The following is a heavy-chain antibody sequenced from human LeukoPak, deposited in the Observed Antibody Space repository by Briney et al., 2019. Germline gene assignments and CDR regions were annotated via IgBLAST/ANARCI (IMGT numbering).Heavy chain of an antibody. CDR2: IYSSGNT. D-gene: IGHD4-23*01. CDR1: GAAITNSY. Sequence: PSETLSLTCTASGAAITNSYWNWVRQPPGKGLEWIGYIYSSGNTNYNPSLKSRVTISLDVSKNQFSLKLTSVTAADTAVYYCANSYDGKIVPFDNWGQGALVAVSS. CDR3: ANSYDGKIVPFDN. J-gene: IGHJ4*02. V-gene: IGHV4-4*09.